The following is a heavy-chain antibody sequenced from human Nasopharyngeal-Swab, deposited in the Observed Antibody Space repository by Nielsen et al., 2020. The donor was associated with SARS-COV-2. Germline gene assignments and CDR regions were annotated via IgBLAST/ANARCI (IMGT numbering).Heavy chain of an antibody. Sequence: GGSLRLSCAASEFTVSSNYMSWVRQAPGKGVAWVSVIYSGGSTYYADSVKGRFTISRDNSKNTLYLQMNSLRAEDTAVYYCARDFGGSGRIDAFDIWGQGTMVTVSS. CDR2: IYSGGST. V-gene: IGHV3-66*02. CDR3: ARDFGGSGRIDAFDI. CDR1: EFTVSSNY. J-gene: IGHJ3*02. D-gene: IGHD3-10*01.